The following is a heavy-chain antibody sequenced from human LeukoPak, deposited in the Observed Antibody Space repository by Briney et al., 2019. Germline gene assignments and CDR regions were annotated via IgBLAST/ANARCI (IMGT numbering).Heavy chain of an antibody. V-gene: IGHV4-4*07. CDR2: IYTSGST. Sequence: SETLSLTCTVSGGSISSYYWSWIRQPAGKGLEWIGRIYTSGSTNYNPSLKSRVTMSVDTSKNQFSLKLSSVTAADTAVYYCARDPPTDYDFWSGYFDYWGQGTLVTVSS. CDR3: ARDPPTDYDFWSGYFDY. J-gene: IGHJ4*02. CDR1: GGSISSYY. D-gene: IGHD3-3*01.